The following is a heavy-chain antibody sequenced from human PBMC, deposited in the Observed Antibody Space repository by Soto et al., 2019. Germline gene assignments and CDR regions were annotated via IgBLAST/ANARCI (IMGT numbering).Heavy chain of an antibody. J-gene: IGHJ6*02. CDR3: ARVLLTGYYEGRDYYGMDV. D-gene: IGHD3-9*01. CDR2: ISPYDGNT. CDR1: GYTFSSYG. V-gene: IGHV1-18*01. Sequence: ASVKVSCKASGYTFSSYGINWVRRAPGQGLEWLGWISPYDGNTKYAQILQGRVSMTTDTSTKTAYMEVRSLRSDDTAVYYCARVLLTGYYEGRDYYGMDVWGQGTTVTVSS.